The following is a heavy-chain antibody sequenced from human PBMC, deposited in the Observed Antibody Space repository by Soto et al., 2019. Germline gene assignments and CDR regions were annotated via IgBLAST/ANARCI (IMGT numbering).Heavy chain of an antibody. V-gene: IGHV4-31*03. Sequence: QVQLQESGQRLVKPSQTLSLTCTVSGGSIRNDNFYWSYLRQRPGKGLEWIGYISYSGFTFYHPSLNSRVVLSVDPSNNHFSLVLNSVTAASTGVYYCASEVEGTVPGRGASGVCRRGTLVTVSS. CDR3: ASEVEGTVPGRGASGV. J-gene: IGHJ3*01. CDR2: ISYSGFT. CDR1: GGSIRNDNFY. D-gene: IGHD5-12*01.